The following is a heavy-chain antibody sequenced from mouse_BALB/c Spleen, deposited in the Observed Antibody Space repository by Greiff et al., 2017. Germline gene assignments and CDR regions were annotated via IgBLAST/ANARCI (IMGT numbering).Heavy chain of an antibody. CDR1: GYTFTSYW. J-gene: IGHJ3*01. V-gene: IGHV1S81*02. Sequence: QVQLQQPGAELVKPGASVKLSCKASGYTFTSYWMHWVEQRPGQGLEWIGEINPSNGRTNYNEKFKSKATLTVDKSSSTAYMQLSSLTSEDSAVYYCAREGTALAYWGQGTLVTVSA. CDR2: INPSNGRT. D-gene: IGHD1-2*01. CDR3: AREGTALAY.